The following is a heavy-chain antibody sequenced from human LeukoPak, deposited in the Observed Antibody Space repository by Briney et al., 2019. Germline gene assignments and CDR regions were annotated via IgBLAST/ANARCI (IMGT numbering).Heavy chain of an antibody. CDR1: GYTFTGYY. D-gene: IGHD3-3*01. J-gene: IGHJ6*03. Sequence: ASVKVSCKASGYTFTGYYMNWVRQAPGQGLEWMGWINPNSGGTNYAQKFQGRVTMTRDTSISTAYMELSRLRSDDTAVYYCATGGVIVPSKGYMDVWGKGTTVTVSS. V-gene: IGHV1-2*02. CDR2: INPNSGGT. CDR3: ATGGVIVPSKGYMDV.